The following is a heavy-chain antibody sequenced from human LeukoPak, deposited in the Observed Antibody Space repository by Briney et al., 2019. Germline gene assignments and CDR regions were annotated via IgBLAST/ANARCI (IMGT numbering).Heavy chain of an antibody. CDR2: ISYDGSNK. V-gene: IGHV3-30*18. J-gene: IGHJ4*02. CDR1: GFTFSSYG. D-gene: IGHD3-22*01. CDR3: AKDRGNYYDSSGSHPLDY. Sequence: PGRSLRLSCAASGFTFSSYGMHWVRQAPGKGLEWVAVISYDGSNKYYADSVKGRFTISRDNSKNTLYLQMNSLRAEDTAVYYCAKDRGNYYDSSGSHPLDYWGQGTLVTVSS.